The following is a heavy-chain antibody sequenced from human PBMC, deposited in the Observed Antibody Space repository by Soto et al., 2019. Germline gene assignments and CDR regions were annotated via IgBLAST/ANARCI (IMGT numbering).Heavy chain of an antibody. Sequence: SVKVSCKASGGTFSTHAIIWVRQAPGHGLEWMGGIIPISGTTYYTQKFQGRVTITADEPTSTAFMELSSLKPDDTAVFYCARGYCSGGNCYSGMDVWGQGNMVTVSS. CDR1: GGTFSTHA. D-gene: IGHD2-15*01. CDR3: ARGYCSGGNCYSGMDV. CDR2: IIPISGTT. J-gene: IGHJ6*02. V-gene: IGHV1-69*13.